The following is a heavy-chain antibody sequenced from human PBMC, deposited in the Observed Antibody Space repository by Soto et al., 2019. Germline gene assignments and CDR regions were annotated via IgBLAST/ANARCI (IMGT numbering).Heavy chain of an antibody. CDR1: GYTFTSYG. J-gene: IGHJ6*02. Sequence: GASVKVSCKASGYTFTSYGISWVRQAPGQGLEWMGWISAYNGNTNYAQKLQGRVTMTTDTSTSTAYMELRSLRSDDTAVYYCARGEASWLRFLEWSPYYYGMDVWGQGTTVTVSS. V-gene: IGHV1-18*01. CDR3: ARGEASWLRFLEWSPYYYGMDV. D-gene: IGHD3-3*01. CDR2: ISAYNGNT.